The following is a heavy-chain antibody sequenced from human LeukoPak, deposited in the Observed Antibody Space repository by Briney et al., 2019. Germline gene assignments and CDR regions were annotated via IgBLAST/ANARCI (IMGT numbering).Heavy chain of an antibody. J-gene: IGHJ4*02. CDR3: ARCTSTVVRGGFDY. V-gene: IGHV4-39*01. CDR2: SYYSGST. Sequence: SETLSLTCTVSGGTISSSNYYWAWIRQPPGKALECLRSSYYSGSTYYNSSIRSRLTISIDTSKNQFSLKFSPVTDADTAVYYWARCTSTVVRGGFDYWGQGTLVTVSS. CDR1: GGTISSSNYY. D-gene: IGHD4-23*01.